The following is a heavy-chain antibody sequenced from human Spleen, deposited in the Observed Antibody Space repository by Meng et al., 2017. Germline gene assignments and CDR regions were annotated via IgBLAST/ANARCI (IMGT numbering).Heavy chain of an antibody. J-gene: IGHJ1*01. D-gene: IGHD3-22*01. CDR1: GVTFSSYA. CDR3: TNDRLNH. CDR2: INDRGDST. Sequence: VQLVGVGGNLVQPGGSLRLSCAASGVTFSSYAMSWVRQAPGKGLEWVSGINDRGDSTYNADSVKGRFTISRDNAKNTLYLQMTSLRAEDTAVYYCTNDRLNHWGQGTLVTVSS. V-gene: IGHV3-23*04.